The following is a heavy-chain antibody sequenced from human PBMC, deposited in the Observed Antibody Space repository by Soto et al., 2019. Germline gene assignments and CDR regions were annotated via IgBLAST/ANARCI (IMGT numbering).Heavy chain of an antibody. CDR1: GYTFINYY. CDR2: INPTGGST. V-gene: IGHV1-46*01. Sequence: QVQLVQSGAEVKKPGASVKVSCKASGYTFINYYIHWVRQAPGHGLEWMAIINPTGGSTNYAQTFQGRLTLTMDTSTTTVYMELSSLTSEDTAIYYRARHLAASDVWGQGTLVTVSS. J-gene: IGHJ4*02. CDR3: ARHLAASDV. D-gene: IGHD6-25*01.